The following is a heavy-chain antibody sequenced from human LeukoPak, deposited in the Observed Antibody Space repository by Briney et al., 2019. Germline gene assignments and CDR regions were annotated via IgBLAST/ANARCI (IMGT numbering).Heavy chain of an antibody. V-gene: IGHV3-7*01. J-gene: IGHJ6*02. CDR1: GFTFSSYW. CDR2: IKQDGSEK. CDR3: ARVGSGLWFGELSYYYYYGMDV. Sequence: GGSLRLSCAASGFTFSSYWMSWVRQAPGKGLEWVANIKQDGSEKYYVDFVKGRFTISRDNAKNALYLQMNSLRAEDTAVYYCARVGSGLWFGELSYYYYYGMDVWGQGTTVTVSS. D-gene: IGHD3-10*01.